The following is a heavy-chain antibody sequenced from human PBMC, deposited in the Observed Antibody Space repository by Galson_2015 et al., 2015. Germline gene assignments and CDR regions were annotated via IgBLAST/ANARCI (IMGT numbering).Heavy chain of an antibody. Sequence: SLRLSCAASGFTFSSYSTNWVRQAPGKGLEWVSSISSSSSYIYYADSVKGRFTISRDNAKNSLYLQMNSLRAEDTAVYYCARAGYYYDSSGYYSYYFDYWGQGTLVTVSS. CDR2: ISSSSSYI. V-gene: IGHV3-21*01. D-gene: IGHD3-22*01. CDR3: ARAGYYYDSSGYYSYYFDY. CDR1: GFTFSSYS. J-gene: IGHJ4*02.